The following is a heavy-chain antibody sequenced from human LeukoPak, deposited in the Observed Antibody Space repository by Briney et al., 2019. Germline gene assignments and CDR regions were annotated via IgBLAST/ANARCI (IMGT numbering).Heavy chain of an antibody. J-gene: IGHJ6*02. CDR3: ARDTRPVTNYYYYYGMDV. Sequence: SQTLSLTCTVSGGSISSGGYFWSWIRQHPGKGLEWIGYIYYSGSTYYNPSLKSRVTISVDTSKNQFSLKLSSVTAADTAVYYCARDTRPVTNYYYYYGMDVWGQGTTATVSS. V-gene: IGHV4-31*03. CDR2: IYYSGST. D-gene: IGHD4-17*01. CDR1: GGSISSGGYF.